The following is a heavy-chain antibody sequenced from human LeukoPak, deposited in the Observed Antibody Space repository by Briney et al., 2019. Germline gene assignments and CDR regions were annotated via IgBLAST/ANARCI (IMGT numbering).Heavy chain of an antibody. V-gene: IGHV3-21*01. CDR3: ARDGGATGVY. Sequence: GGSLRLSCAASGFTFSSYSMNWVRQAPGKGLEWVSSISSSSSYIYYADSVKGRFTISRDNAKNSLYLQMNSPRAEDTAVYYCARDGGATGVYWGQGTLVTVSS. D-gene: IGHD1-26*01. J-gene: IGHJ4*02. CDR1: GFTFSSYS. CDR2: ISSSSSYI.